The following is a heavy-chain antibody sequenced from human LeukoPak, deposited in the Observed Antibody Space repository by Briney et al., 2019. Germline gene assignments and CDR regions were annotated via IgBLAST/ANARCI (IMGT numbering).Heavy chain of an antibody. CDR3: ASSSPRGGNSLGSY. D-gene: IGHD4-23*01. CDR1: GYTFTSYD. J-gene: IGHJ4*02. Sequence: ASVKVSCKASGYTFTSYDINWVRQATGQGLEWMGWMNPNSGNTGYAQKFQGRVTMTRNTSISTAYMELSSLRSEDTAVYYCASSSPRGGNSLGSYWGQGTLVTVSS. CDR2: MNPNSGNT. V-gene: IGHV1-8*01.